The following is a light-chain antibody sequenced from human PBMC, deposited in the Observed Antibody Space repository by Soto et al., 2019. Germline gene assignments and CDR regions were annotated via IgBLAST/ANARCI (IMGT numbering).Light chain of an antibody. CDR3: CSYAGSYTEV. Sequence: QSALTQPRSVSGYPGQSVTISCTGTSSDVGGYNYVSWYQQHPGKAPKLMIYDVTKRPSGVPDRFSGSKSGNTASLTISGLQAEYEADYYCCSYAGSYTEVFGGGTKLTVL. CDR1: SSDVGGYNY. J-gene: IGLJ2*01. CDR2: DVT. V-gene: IGLV2-11*01.